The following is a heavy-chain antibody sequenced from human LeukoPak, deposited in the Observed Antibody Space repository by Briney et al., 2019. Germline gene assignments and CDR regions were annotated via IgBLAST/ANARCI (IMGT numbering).Heavy chain of an antibody. V-gene: IGHV3-21*04. CDR1: GFAFSSYS. J-gene: IGHJ4*02. Sequence: KPGGSLRLSCAASGFAFSSYSMNWVRQAPGKGLEWVSSISSSSSYIYYADSVKGRFTISRDNSNNMLYLQMNSLRAEDTAVYYCARDSSSHYYFDYWGQGTLVTVSS. CDR2: ISSSSSYI. D-gene: IGHD2-2*01. CDR3: ARDSSSHYYFDY.